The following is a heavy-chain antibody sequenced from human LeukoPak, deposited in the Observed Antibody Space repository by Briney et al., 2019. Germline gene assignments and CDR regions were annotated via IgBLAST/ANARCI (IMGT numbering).Heavy chain of an antibody. V-gene: IGHV4-4*02. D-gene: IGHD6-6*01. CDR3: ARIPPSSSVGWVNWFGP. Sequence: SGALSLTCAVSGGSISSSNWWSWVRQPPGKGLEWIGEIYHSGSTNYNPSLKSRVTISVDKSKNQFSLKLSSVTAADTAVYYCARIPPSSSVGWVNWFGPWGQGTLVTVSS. CDR1: GGSISSSNW. CDR2: IYHSGST. J-gene: IGHJ5*02.